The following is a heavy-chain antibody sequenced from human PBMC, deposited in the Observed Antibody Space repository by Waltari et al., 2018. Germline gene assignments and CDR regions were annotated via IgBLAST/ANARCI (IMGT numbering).Heavy chain of an antibody. CDR3: ARDGSMKPFDY. CDR1: GYTLIDEY. D-gene: IGHD2-8*01. CDR2: VNPKTGVT. Sequence: QIQLVQSGAEVKTPGASVKVSCKASGYTLIDEYIHWVRQAPGQGLAWMGWVNPKTGVTKYSQKFQGRVTMTRDTSINTGYVELSSLRSDDTAIYFCARDGSMKPFDYWGQGTQVTVSS. V-gene: IGHV1-2*02. J-gene: IGHJ4*02.